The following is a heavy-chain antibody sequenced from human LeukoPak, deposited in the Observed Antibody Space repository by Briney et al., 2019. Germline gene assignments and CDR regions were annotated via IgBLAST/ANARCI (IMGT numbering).Heavy chain of an antibody. CDR3: AKGYYYDSSGYYDY. D-gene: IGHD3-22*01. CDR2: ISWNSGNI. CDR1: GSTFDDYA. V-gene: IGHV3-9*01. Sequence: GRSLRLSCAASGSTFDDYAMHWVRQAPGKGLEWVSGISWNSGNIGYADSVKGRFTISRDNAKNSLYLQMNSLRAEDTALYYCAKGYYYDSSGYYDYWGQGTLVTVSS. J-gene: IGHJ4*02.